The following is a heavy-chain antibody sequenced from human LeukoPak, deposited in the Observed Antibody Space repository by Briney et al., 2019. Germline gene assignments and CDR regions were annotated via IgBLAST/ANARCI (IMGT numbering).Heavy chain of an antibody. CDR2: IQSGGST. Sequence: GGSLRLSCAVSGFTVSTTYMSWVRQAPGKGLEWVSVIQSGGSTYYADSVKGRFTISRDNSKNTLYLQMNSLRDEDTAVYYCAKDRGVGDGYNRDYWGQGTLVTVSS. V-gene: IGHV3-66*01. CDR3: AKDRGVGDGYNRDY. CDR1: GFTVSTTY. D-gene: IGHD5-12*01. J-gene: IGHJ4*02.